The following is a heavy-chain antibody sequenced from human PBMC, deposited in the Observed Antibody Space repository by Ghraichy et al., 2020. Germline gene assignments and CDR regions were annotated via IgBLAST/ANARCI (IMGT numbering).Heavy chain of an antibody. CDR3: ATFSSGW. D-gene: IGHD6-19*01. Sequence: LNISCVASAFTFSSHWMHWVRQRPGKGLEWVANIRQDGSEKYYVDSVKGRFTISRDNAKNSLFLQMNSLRAEDTAVYYCATFSSGWWGQGTLVTVSS. CDR2: IRQDGSEK. V-gene: IGHV3-7*01. J-gene: IGHJ4*02. CDR1: AFTFSSHW.